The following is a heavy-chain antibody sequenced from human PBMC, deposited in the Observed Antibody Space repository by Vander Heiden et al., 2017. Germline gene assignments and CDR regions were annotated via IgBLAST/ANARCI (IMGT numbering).Heavy chain of an antibody. V-gene: IGHV3-23*04. J-gene: IGHJ4*02. CDR2: IGGTGVTT. Sequence: EVQLVESGGGLVQPGGSLRLSFAASGFNFETDAMNWVRQAPGKGLEWVSVIGGTGVTTYYADSVKGRFTISRDNSKNTLYLQMNSLRDEDTAVYYCTKRFSSSRVVDYWGQGTLVTVSS. CDR3: TKRFSSSRVVDY. CDR1: GFNFETDA. D-gene: IGHD6-19*01.